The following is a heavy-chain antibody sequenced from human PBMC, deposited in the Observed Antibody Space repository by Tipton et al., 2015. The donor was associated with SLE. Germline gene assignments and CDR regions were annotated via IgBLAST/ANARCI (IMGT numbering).Heavy chain of an antibody. CDR2: IYHSGST. CDR1: GYSISIDYY. CDR3: VGGVAVADY. D-gene: IGHD6-19*01. J-gene: IGHJ4*02. V-gene: IGHV4-38-2*01. Sequence: TLSLTCAVSGYSISIDYYWGWIRQPPGKGREGIGSIYHSGSTYYNPSLKSRVTILIDTSKNQFSLKLSSVTAADTAVYYCVGGVAVADYWGQGTLVTVSS.